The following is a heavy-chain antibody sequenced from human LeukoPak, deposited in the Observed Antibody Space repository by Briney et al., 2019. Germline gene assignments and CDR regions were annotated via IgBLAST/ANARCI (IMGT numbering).Heavy chain of an antibody. CDR1: GFTFSSYW. D-gene: IGHD6-19*01. V-gene: IGHV3-74*01. CDR3: ARESSRGWLPFDY. J-gene: IGHJ4*02. Sequence: GGSLRLSCAASGFTFSSYWMHWVRQAPGRGLVWVSRINSDGSSTNYADSVKGRFTISRDTANNTLYLQMNSLRAEDTAVYYCARESSRGWLPFDYWGQGTLVTVS. CDR2: INSDGSST.